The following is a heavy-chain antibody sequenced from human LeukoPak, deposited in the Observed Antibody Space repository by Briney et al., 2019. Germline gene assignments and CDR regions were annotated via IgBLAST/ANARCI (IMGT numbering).Heavy chain of an antibody. CDR3: ARDPSLTYFDY. V-gene: IGHV3-74*01. CDR2: INTDGSST. J-gene: IGHJ4*02. CDR1: GFTFSSYG. Sequence: GGSLRLSCAASGFTFSSYGMHWVRQAPGKGLVWVSRINTDGSSTSYADSVKGRFTISRDNAKNTLYLQMNSLRAEDTAVYYCARDPSLTYFDYWGQGTLVTVSS. D-gene: IGHD4/OR15-4a*01.